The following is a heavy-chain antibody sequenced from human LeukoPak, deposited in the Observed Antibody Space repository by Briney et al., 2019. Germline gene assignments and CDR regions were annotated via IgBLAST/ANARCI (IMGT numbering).Heavy chain of an antibody. Sequence: GGSLRLSCAASGFTFSSYSMNWVRQAPGKGLEWVSPISSSSSYIYYADSVKGRFTISRDNAKNSLYLQMNSLRAEDTAVYYCARGFGYDFGLYFDYWGQGTLVTVSS. CDR3: ARGFGYDFGLYFDY. D-gene: IGHD3-3*01. J-gene: IGHJ4*02. V-gene: IGHV3-21*01. CDR2: ISSSSSYI. CDR1: GFTFSSYS.